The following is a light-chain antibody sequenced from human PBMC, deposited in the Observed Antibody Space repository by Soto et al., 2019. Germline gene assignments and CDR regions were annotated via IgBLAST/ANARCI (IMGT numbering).Light chain of an antibody. Sequence: EIVLTQSPGIVSLSPGERASLSCGASQSISSSFLAWYQQKPGQAPRLLIYGASSRATGIPDRFSGTGSEKDFTLTISRLEPEDFAVYYCQQYDNSPITFGQGTRLEIK. V-gene: IGKV3-20*01. CDR3: QQYDNSPIT. CDR1: QSISSSF. J-gene: IGKJ5*01. CDR2: GAS.